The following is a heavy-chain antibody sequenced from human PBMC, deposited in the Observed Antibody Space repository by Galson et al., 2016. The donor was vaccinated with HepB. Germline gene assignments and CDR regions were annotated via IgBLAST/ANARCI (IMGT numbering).Heavy chain of an antibody. V-gene: IGHV3-21*01. CDR3: AREPVRLDDLLTGPPKNPDY. D-gene: IGHD3-9*01. Sequence: SLRLSCAGSGFTFRNYHMNWARQTPGKGLEWVSSISSGSAYKYYADSVKGRFSIFRDNAKNSLYLQMNSLRAEDTAVYYCAREPVRLDDLLTGPPKNPDYWGQGTLVTVSS. CDR1: GFTFRNYH. CDR2: ISSGSAYK. J-gene: IGHJ4*02.